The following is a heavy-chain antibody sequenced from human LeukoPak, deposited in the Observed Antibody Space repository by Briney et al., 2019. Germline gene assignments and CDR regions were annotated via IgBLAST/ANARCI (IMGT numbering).Heavy chain of an antibody. Sequence: PGGSPRLSCAASGFTFSSNGMHWVRQAPGKGLEWVAVIWYDGSKKYYADSVKGRFTISRDNSKNTLDLQMDSLRAEDTAVYYCARMSGSHIDYWGQGTLVTVSS. D-gene: IGHD1-26*01. V-gene: IGHV3-33*01. CDR3: ARMSGSHIDY. J-gene: IGHJ4*02. CDR1: GFTFSSNG. CDR2: IWYDGSKK.